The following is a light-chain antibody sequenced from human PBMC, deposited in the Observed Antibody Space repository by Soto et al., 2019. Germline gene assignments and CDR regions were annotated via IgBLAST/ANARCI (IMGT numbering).Light chain of an antibody. V-gene: IGKV1-27*01. J-gene: IGKJ1*01. CDR3: QKYNRAPRT. CDR1: QGISNY. Sequence: DIQMTQSPSSLSASVGDRVTITCRASQGISNYLAWYQQKPGKVPKLLIYAASTLQSEVPSRFSGSGSGTDFTHTINSLQPEDVATYYCQKYNRAPRTFGQGTKVEIK. CDR2: AAS.